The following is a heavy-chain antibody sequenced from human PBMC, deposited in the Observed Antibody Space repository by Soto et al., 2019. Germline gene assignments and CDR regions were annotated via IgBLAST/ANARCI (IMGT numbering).Heavy chain of an antibody. J-gene: IGHJ6*02. Sequence: ASVKVSCRSSGYTFTSYAMHCVRQAPGQRLEWMGWINAGNGNTKYSQKFQGRVTITRDTSASTAYMELSSLRSEDTAVYYCARTYYYDSSGPMPGMDVWGQGTTVTVS. CDR3: ARTYYYDSSGPMPGMDV. V-gene: IGHV1-3*01. CDR1: GYTFTSYA. CDR2: INAGNGNT. D-gene: IGHD3-22*01.